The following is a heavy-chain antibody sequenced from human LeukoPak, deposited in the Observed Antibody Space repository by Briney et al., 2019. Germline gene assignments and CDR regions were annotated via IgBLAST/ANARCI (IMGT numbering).Heavy chain of an antibody. CDR2: ISSSSSYI. CDR3: ASTTNDYGDYVGGY. CDR1: GFTFSSYS. D-gene: IGHD4-17*01. V-gene: IGHV3-21*01. Sequence: GGSLRLSCAASGFTFSSYSMNWVRQAPGKGLEWVSSISSSSSYIYYADSVKGRFTISRDNAKNSLYLQMNSLRAEDTAMYYCASTTNDYGDYVGGYWGQGTLVTVSS. J-gene: IGHJ4*02.